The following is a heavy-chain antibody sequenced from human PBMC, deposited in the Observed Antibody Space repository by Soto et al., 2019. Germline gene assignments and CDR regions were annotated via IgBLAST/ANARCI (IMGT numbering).Heavy chain of an antibody. CDR2: ISAYNCNT. Sequence: QVQLVQYGAEVKKPGASVKVSCKASGYTFASYGISWVRQPPGQGLEWMGWISAYNCNTNYAQMLRGRVTMTSDTSTRSFYMVLRSLRSDYTPVYYFARVCHRVAAAVYWGQGTLVTVCS. V-gene: IGHV1-18*01. J-gene: IGHJ4*02. CDR3: ARVCHRVAAAVY. CDR1: GYTFASYG. D-gene: IGHD6-13*01.